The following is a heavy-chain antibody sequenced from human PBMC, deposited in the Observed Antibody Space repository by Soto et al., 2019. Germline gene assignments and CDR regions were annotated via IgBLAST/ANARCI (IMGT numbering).Heavy chain of an antibody. CDR3: ARDAPITYGSGTNWFDP. V-gene: IGHV1-18*01. J-gene: IGHJ5*02. CDR2: ISAYNGNT. Sequence: QVQLVQSGAEVKKPGASVKVSCKASGYTFTSYGISWVRQAPGQGLEWMGWISAYNGNTNYAQKLQGRVTMTTDTSTSTAYMELRSLRSDVTAVYYCARDAPITYGSGTNWFDPWGQGTLVTVSS. CDR1: GYTFTSYG. D-gene: IGHD3-10*01.